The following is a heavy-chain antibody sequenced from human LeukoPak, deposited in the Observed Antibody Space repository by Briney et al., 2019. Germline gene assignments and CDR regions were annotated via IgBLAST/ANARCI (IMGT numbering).Heavy chain of an antibody. CDR1: GGSISSSDYY. J-gene: IGHJ6*03. Sequence: SETLSLTCTVSGGSISSSDYYWGWIRQTPGKGLEWIGNIYYTGSTYYNPSLKSRVTISVDTSKNQFSLKVSSLTATDTALYYCARQPMVVGYYYYYMDVWGKGTTVTVSS. V-gene: IGHV4-39*01. D-gene: IGHD4/OR15-4a*01. CDR2: IYYTGST. CDR3: ARQPMVVGYYYYYMDV.